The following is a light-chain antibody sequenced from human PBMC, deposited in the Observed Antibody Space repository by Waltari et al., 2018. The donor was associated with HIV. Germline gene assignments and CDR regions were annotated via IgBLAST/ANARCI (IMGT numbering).Light chain of an antibody. CDR2: EVN. Sequence: QSALTQPPSASGSPGQSVTISCTGTSSDIGGYNYVSWYQQYPGKAPKVMIHEVNKRPSGVPDRFSGSKSGNTASLTVSGLQAEDEAYYYCSSYAGSNTPVVFGGGTKLTVL. CDR1: SSDIGGYNY. V-gene: IGLV2-8*01. CDR3: SSYAGSNTPVV. J-gene: IGLJ2*01.